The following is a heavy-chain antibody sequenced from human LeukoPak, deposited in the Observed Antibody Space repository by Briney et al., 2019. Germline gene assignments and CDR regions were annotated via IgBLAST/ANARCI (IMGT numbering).Heavy chain of an antibody. V-gene: IGHV4-59*12. J-gene: IGHJ4*02. CDR2: IYYNRST. CDR3: AGWAVDSSVVDY. Sequence: PSETLSLTCTVSGGSISSYYWSWIRQPPGKVLELIGYIYYNRSTNYNPSLKSRVTISVDTSNNQFSLKLSSVTAADTAVYYCAGWAVDSSVVDYWGQGTLVTVSS. D-gene: IGHD6-19*01. CDR1: GGSISSYY.